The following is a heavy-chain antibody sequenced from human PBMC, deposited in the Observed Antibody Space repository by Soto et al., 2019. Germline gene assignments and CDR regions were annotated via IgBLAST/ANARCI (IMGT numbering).Heavy chain of an antibody. Sequence: SETLSLTCAVYGGSFSGYYWSWVRQPPGKGLEWIGEINHSGSTNYNPSLKSRVTISVDTSKNQFSLKLGSVIAADTAMYYCARGALWAATPGDAFDIWGQGTMVTVSS. D-gene: IGHD2-15*01. V-gene: IGHV4-34*01. J-gene: IGHJ3*02. CDR2: INHSGST. CDR1: GGSFSGYY. CDR3: ARGALWAATPGDAFDI.